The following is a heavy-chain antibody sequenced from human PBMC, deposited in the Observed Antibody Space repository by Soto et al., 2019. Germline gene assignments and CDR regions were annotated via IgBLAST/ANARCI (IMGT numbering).Heavy chain of an antibody. CDR2: INPSGGST. J-gene: IGHJ4*02. CDR1: GYTFTSYY. Sequence: ASVKVPCEESGYTFTSYYMHWVRQAPGQGLEWMGIINPSGGSTSYAQKFQGRVTMTRDTSTSTVYMELSSLRSEDTAVYYCAREIGDYGDYWGQGTLVTVSS. CDR3: AREIGDYGDY. D-gene: IGHD4-17*01. V-gene: IGHV1-46*01.